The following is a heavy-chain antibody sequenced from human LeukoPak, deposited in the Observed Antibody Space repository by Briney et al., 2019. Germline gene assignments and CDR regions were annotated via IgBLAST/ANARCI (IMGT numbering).Heavy chain of an antibody. Sequence: GGSLSLSCAASGFTFNSYGMSWVRQAPGKGLEWVANIKLDGSEKYYVDSVKGRFTISRDNAKNSLYLQMNRLRAEDTAVYYCARAFSGTYVVDAFDIWGQGTMVTVSS. CDR2: IKLDGSEK. D-gene: IGHD1-26*01. CDR1: GFTFNSYG. V-gene: IGHV3-7*01. CDR3: ARAFSGTYVVDAFDI. J-gene: IGHJ3*02.